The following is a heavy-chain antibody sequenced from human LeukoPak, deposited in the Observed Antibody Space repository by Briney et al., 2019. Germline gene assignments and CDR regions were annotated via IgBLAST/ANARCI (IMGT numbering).Heavy chain of an antibody. D-gene: IGHD3/OR15-3a*01. J-gene: IGHJ4*02. CDR2: INPSGGST. V-gene: IGHV1-46*01. CDR1: GYTFTSYY. Sequence: GASVKVSCKASGYTFTSYYMHWVRQAPGQGLEWMGIINPSGGSTSYTQKFQGRVTMTRDTSTSTVYMELSSLRSEDTAVYYCASTRTGGASLWYWGQGTLVTVSS. CDR3: ASTRTGGASLWY.